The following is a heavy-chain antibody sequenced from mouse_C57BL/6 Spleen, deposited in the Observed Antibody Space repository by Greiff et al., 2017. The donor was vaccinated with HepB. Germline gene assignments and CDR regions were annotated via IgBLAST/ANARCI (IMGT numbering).Heavy chain of an antibody. J-gene: IGHJ4*01. V-gene: IGHV1-81*01. CDR2: IYPRSGNT. D-gene: IGHD1-1*01. CDR1: GYTFTSYG. CDR3: ARCGYYGSRYAMDY. Sequence: LQESGAELARPGASVKLSCKASGYTFTSYGISWVKQRTGQGLEWIGEIYPRSGNTYYNEKFKGKATLTADKSSSTAYMELRSLTSEDSAVYFCARCGYYGSRYAMDYWGQGTSVTVSS.